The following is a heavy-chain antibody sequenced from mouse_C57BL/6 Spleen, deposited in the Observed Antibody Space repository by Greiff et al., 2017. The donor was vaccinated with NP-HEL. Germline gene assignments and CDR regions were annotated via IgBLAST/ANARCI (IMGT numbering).Heavy chain of an antibody. CDR2: INPSSGYT. V-gene: IGHV1-7*01. CDR3: ARELTGTGYFDY. D-gene: IGHD4-1*01. J-gene: IGHJ2*01. Sequence: QVQLQQSGAELAKPGASVKLSCKASGYTFTSYWMHWVKQRPGQGLEWIGYINPSSGYTKYNQKFKDKATLIADKSSSTAYMQLSSLTYEDSAVYYCARELTGTGYFDYWGQGTTLTVSS. CDR1: GYTFTSYW.